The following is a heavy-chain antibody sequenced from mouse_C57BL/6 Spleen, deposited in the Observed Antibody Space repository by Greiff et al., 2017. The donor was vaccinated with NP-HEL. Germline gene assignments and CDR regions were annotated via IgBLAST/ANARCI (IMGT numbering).Heavy chain of an antibody. CDR1: GYTFTSYW. CDR3: ARWGPSSHYFDY. J-gene: IGHJ2*01. CDR2: IDPSDSET. D-gene: IGHD2-10*02. Sequence: QVQLKQPGAELVRPGSSVKLSCKASGYTFTSYWMHWVKQRPIQGLEWIGNIDPSDSETHYNQKFKDKATLTVDKSSSTAYMQLSSLTSEDSAVYYCARWGPSSHYFDYWGQGTTLTVSS. V-gene: IGHV1-52*01.